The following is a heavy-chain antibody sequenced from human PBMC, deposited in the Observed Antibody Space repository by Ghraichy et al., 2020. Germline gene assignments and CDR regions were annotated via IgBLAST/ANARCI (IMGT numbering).Heavy chain of an antibody. CDR1: GGSFRGYY. D-gene: IGHD3-3*01. Sequence: SQTISLTCATHGGSFRGYYWSWIRQSPGKGLEWLGEINDSGNTNYNPSLKSRVTISLDTSKKQFSLNLTSVTAADTAVYYCAREGQFLEWLVLRFWSQGTLVTVSS. CDR2: INDSGNT. CDR3: AREGQFLEWLVLRF. V-gene: IGHV4-34*01. J-gene: IGHJ4*02.